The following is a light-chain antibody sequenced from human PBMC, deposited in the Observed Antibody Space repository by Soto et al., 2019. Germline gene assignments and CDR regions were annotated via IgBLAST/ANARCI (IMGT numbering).Light chain of an antibody. Sequence: EIVLTQSPGTLSLSPGERATLSCRASQSVSSYYLAWYRLKPGQAPRLLIYGTSNRATGIPDRFSGSGSGTDFTLTISRLGPEDFTMYYCQQYGSSPWTFGQGTKVDIK. J-gene: IGKJ1*01. CDR2: GTS. CDR1: QSVSSYY. CDR3: QQYGSSPWT. V-gene: IGKV3-20*01.